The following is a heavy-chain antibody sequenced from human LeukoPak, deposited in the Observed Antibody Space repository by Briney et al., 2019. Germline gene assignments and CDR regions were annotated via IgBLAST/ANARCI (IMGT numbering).Heavy chain of an antibody. Sequence: GASVKVSCKASGYTFTGYYMHWVRQAPEQGLEWMGWINPNSGGTNYAQKFQGRVTMTRDTSISTAYMELSRLRSDDTAVYYCARDLGLLWELLRKCALGLDYWGQGTLVTVSS. CDR1: GYTFTGYY. CDR3: ARDLGLLWELLRKCALGLDY. J-gene: IGHJ4*02. V-gene: IGHV1-2*02. CDR2: INPNSGGT. D-gene: IGHD1-26*01.